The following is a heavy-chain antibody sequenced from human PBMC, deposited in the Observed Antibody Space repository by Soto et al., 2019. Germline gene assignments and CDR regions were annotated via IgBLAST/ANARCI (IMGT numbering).Heavy chain of an antibody. CDR1: GFTFSSYA. CDR2: ISYDGSNK. D-gene: IGHD6-13*01. CDR3: ARSIAAAGDAFDI. J-gene: IGHJ3*02. Sequence: GESLKISCAASGFTFSSYAMHWVRQAPGKGLEWVAVISYDGSNKYYADSVKGRFTISRDNSKNTLYLQMNSLRAEDTAVYYCARSIAAAGDAFDIWGQGTMVTVSS. V-gene: IGHV3-30*04.